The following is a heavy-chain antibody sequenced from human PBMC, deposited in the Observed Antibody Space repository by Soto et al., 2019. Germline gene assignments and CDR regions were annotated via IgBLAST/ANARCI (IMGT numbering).Heavy chain of an antibody. V-gene: IGHV1-69*08. CDR1: GGTFSPYT. Sequence: VQLVQSGAEVKKPGSSVKVSCKASGGTFSPYTINWVRQAPGQGLEWMGRIIPFHGVTNYAQKFQARVTITADKSTSTAYMELSGLRFEDTAMYYCTRDWEITVSTWSFGGFWGRGTLVTVPS. D-gene: IGHD3-10*01. CDR3: TRDWEITVSTWSFGGF. J-gene: IGHJ4*02. CDR2: IIPFHGVT.